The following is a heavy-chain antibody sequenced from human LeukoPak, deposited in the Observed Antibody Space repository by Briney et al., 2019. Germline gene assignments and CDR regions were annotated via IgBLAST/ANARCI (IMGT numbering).Heavy chain of an antibody. J-gene: IGHJ6*02. CDR3: ARDRSIAARRDYYYYGMDV. CDR2: IYYSGST. CDR1: GGSISSYY. V-gene: IGHV4-59*06. D-gene: IGHD6-6*01. Sequence: KPSETLSLTCTVSGGSISSYYWSWLRQPPGKGLEWIGYIYYSGSTYYNPSLKSRVTISVDTSKNQFSLKLSSVTAADTAVYYCARDRSIAARRDYYYYGMDVWGQGTTVTVSS.